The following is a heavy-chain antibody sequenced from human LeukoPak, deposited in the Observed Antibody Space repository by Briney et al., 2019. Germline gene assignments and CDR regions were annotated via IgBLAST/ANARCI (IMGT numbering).Heavy chain of an antibody. J-gene: IGHJ4*02. D-gene: IGHD3-16*02. Sequence: ASVKVSCKASGYTFTGYYMHWVRQAPGQGLEWMGWINPNSGGTNYAQKFLGRVTMTRDTSISTAYMELSRLRSDDTAVYYCARGPITFGGVIVTYYFDYWGQGTLVTVSS. CDR2: INPNSGGT. CDR3: ARGPITFGGVIVTYYFDY. V-gene: IGHV1-2*02. CDR1: GYTFTGYY.